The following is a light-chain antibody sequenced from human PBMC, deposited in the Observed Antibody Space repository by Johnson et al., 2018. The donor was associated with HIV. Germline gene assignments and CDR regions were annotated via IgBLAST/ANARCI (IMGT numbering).Light chain of an antibody. J-gene: IGLJ1*01. Sequence: QSVLTQPPSVSAAPGQKVTISCSGSSSNIGNNYVSWYQQLPGTAPKLLIYENNKRPSWIPERFSGSKSGTSATLGITGLQTGDEAYYFCGTWDSSLSTGVFGTGTEVTVL. CDR3: GTWDSSLSTGV. V-gene: IGLV1-51*02. CDR2: ENN. CDR1: SSNIGNNY.